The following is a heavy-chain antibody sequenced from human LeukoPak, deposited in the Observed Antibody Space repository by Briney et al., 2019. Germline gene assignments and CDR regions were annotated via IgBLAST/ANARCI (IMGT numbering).Heavy chain of an antibody. D-gene: IGHD4-17*01. CDR2: IKQDGSEK. Sequence: GGSLRLSCAASGFTFGSYWMSWVRQAPGKGLEWVANIKQDGSEKYYVDSVKGRFTISRDNAKNSLYLQMNSLRAEDTAVYYCARDDYGGFDYWGQGTLVTVSS. V-gene: IGHV3-7*01. CDR3: ARDDYGGFDY. CDR1: GFTFGSYW. J-gene: IGHJ4*02.